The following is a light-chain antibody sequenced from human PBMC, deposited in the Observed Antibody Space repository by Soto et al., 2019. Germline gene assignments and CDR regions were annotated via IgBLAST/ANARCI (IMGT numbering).Light chain of an antibody. V-gene: IGLV2-14*01. CDR2: DVS. J-gene: IGLJ1*01. Sequence: QPASVSGSPGQSITISCTGTSSDVGGYNYVSWYQQHPGKAPKLMIFDVSNRPSGVSNRFSGSKSGNTASLTISGLQAEDEADYYCSSYTSSSTRVFGTGTKLTVL. CDR3: SSYTSSSTRV. CDR1: SSDVGGYNY.